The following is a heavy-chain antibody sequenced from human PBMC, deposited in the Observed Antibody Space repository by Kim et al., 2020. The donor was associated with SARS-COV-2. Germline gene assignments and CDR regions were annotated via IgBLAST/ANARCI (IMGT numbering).Heavy chain of an antibody. CDR1: GFTFSDYG. D-gene: IGHD6-13*01. CDR2: IWSDGKNG. Sequence: GGSLRLSCGASGFTFSDYGMHWVRQAPGTGLEWVAVIWSDGKNGYYGDSVKGRFIISRDNSKNTLYMQMNSLRAEDTAVYYCAREDPDIAAVGTLDYWG. V-gene: IGHV3-33*01. CDR3: AREDPDIAAVGTLDY. J-gene: IGHJ4*01.